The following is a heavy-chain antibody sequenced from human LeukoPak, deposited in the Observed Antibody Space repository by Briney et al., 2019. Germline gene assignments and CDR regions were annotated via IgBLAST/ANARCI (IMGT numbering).Heavy chain of an antibody. Sequence: SETLSLTFTVSGGSISSYYWSWIRQPPGKGLEWIGYIYYSGSTNYNPALKSRVTISVDTSKNQFTLKLSSVTAADTAVYYCARGRYGWLPFDYWGQGTLVTVSS. CDR2: IYYSGST. CDR1: GGSISSYY. V-gene: IGHV4-59*01. CDR3: ARGRYGWLPFDY. J-gene: IGHJ4*02. D-gene: IGHD3-16*01.